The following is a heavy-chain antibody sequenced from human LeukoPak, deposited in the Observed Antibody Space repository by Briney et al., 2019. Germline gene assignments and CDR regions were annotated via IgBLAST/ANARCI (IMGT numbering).Heavy chain of an antibody. V-gene: IGHV3-7*01. J-gene: IGHJ4*02. CDR1: GFTFSSYW. Sequence: GGSLRLSCAASGFTFSSYWMSWLRQAPGKGLEWVANIKQDGSEKYYVDSVKGRFTISRDNAKNSLYLQMNSLRAEDTAMYYCARDLVGPMYYYDSSGYYTSPFDYWGQGTLVTVSS. CDR2: IKQDGSEK. D-gene: IGHD3-22*01. CDR3: ARDLVGPMYYYDSSGYYTSPFDY.